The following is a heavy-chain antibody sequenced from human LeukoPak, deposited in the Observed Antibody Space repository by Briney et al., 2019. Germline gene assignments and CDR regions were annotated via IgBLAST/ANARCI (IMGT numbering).Heavy chain of an antibody. CDR3: ARGRGPYNFDY. CDR1: GGSFSGYY. CDR2: INHSGRT. V-gene: IGHV4-34*01. J-gene: IGHJ4*02. Sequence: SETLSLTCAVYGGSFSGYYWSWIRQLPGKGLEWIGEINHSGRTNYNPSLKSRVTISVDTSKNQFSLKLSSVTAADTAVYYCARGRGPYNFDYWGQETLVTVSS. D-gene: IGHD3-16*01.